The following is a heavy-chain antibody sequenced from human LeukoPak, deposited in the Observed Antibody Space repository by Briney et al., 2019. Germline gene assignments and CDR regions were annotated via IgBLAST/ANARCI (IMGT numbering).Heavy chain of an antibody. CDR3: AKDPGRFDP. CDR1: GFTFSSYS. CDR2: ISSSSSYI. Sequence: GSLRLSCAASGFTFSSYSMSWVRQAPGKGLEWVSSISSSSSYIYYADSVKGRFTISRDNAKNSLYLQMNSLRAENTAVYYCAKDPGRFDPWGQGTLVTVSS. J-gene: IGHJ5*02. V-gene: IGHV3-21*04.